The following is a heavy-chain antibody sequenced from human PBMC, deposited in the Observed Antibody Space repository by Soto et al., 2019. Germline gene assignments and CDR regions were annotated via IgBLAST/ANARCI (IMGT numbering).Heavy chain of an antibody. CDR3: ARDYPFHMTTVTRDYYYYGMDV. V-gene: IGHV4-61*08. CDR1: GGSVSSGGYY. D-gene: IGHD4-4*01. CDR2: IYYSGST. Sequence: SGTLSLTWTVSGGSVSSGGYYWSFIRQPPGKGLEWIGYIYYSGSTNYNPSLKSRVTISVDTSKNQFSLKLSSVTAADTAVYYCARDYPFHMTTVTRDYYYYGMDVWGQGTTVTVSS. J-gene: IGHJ6*02.